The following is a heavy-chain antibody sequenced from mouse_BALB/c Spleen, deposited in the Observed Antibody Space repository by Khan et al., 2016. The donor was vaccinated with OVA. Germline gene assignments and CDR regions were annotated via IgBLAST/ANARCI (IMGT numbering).Heavy chain of an antibody. V-gene: IGHV2-6-4*01. CDR1: GFSLSRYN. Sequence: QVQLQQSGPGLVAPSQSLSITCTVSGFSLSRYNIHWVRQPPGKGLEWLGMIWGGGGTDYNSTLKSRLSISKDNSKSQVFLKMNSLQTDDTAMSYCDRAYYRYDGYYAMDYWGQGTSVTVSS. CDR2: IWGGGGT. CDR3: DRAYYRYDGYYAMDY. J-gene: IGHJ4*01. D-gene: IGHD2-14*01.